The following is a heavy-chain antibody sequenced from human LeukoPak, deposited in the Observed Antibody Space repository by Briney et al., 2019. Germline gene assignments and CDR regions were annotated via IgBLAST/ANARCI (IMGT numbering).Heavy chain of an antibody. J-gene: IGHJ4*02. V-gene: IGHV3-66*01. D-gene: IGHD3-22*01. CDR2: IYSGGST. CDR3: AREQYYYDSSGYYGFLDY. Sequence: GGSLRLSCAASGFTVSSNYMSWVRQAPGKGLEWVSVIYSGGSTYYADSVKGRFTISRDNSKNTLYLQMNSLRAEDTAVYYCAREQYYYDSSGYYGFLDYWGQGTLVTVSS. CDR1: GFTVSSNY.